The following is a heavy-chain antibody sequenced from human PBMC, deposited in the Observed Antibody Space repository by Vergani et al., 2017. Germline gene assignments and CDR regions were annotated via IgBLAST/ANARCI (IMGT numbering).Heavy chain of an antibody. V-gene: IGHV1-46*03. D-gene: IGHD3-22*01. CDR3: ARDQDYYDSSGYYGGVDY. CDR2: INPSGGST. CDR1: GGTFSSYA. Sequence: QVQLVQSGAEVKKPGSSVKVSCKASGGTFSSYAISWVRQAPGQGLEWMGIINPSGGSTSYAQKFQGRVTMTRDTSTSTVYMELSSLRSEDTAVYYCARDQDYYDSSGYYGGVDYWGQGTLVTVSS. J-gene: IGHJ4*02.